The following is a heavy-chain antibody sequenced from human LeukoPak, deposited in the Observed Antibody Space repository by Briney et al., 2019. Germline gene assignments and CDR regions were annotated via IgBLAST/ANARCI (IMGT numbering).Heavy chain of an antibody. CDR1: GFTFSSYG. CDR3: AKTGGYQLLSEFGY. D-gene: IGHD2-2*01. CDR2: IRYDGSNK. V-gene: IGHV3-30*02. Sequence: GGSLRLSCAAPGFTFSSYGMHWVRQAPGKGLEWVAFIRYDGSNKYYADSVKGRFTISRDNSKNTLYLQMNSLRAEDTAVYYCAKTGGYQLLSEFGYWGQGTLVTVSS. J-gene: IGHJ4*02.